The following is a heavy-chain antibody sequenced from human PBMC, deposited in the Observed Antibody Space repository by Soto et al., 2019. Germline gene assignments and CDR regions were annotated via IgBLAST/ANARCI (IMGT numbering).Heavy chain of an antibody. CDR3: ARDRVRGDTKSYGMDV. Sequence: QVQLQESGPGLVKPSQTLSLTCTVSGDSISSGGYYWSWIRQHPGKGLEWIGYIFYTGTTYYNPSLKSLVPISVDTSKNQFSLKLTSVTAADTAIYYCARDRVRGDTKSYGMDVWGQGTTVTVSS. J-gene: IGHJ6*02. CDR1: GDSISSGGYY. D-gene: IGHD2-21*01. V-gene: IGHV4-31*01. CDR2: IFYTGTT.